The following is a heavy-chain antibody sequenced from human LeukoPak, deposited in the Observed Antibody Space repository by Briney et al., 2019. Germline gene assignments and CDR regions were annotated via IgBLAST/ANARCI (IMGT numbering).Heavy chain of an antibody. CDR2: IYHSGST. D-gene: IGHD6-19*01. V-gene: IGHV4-38-2*01. J-gene: IGHJ4*02. CDR3: ARAGYSSGWYGLFDY. Sequence: SETLSLTCAVSGYSLSSGYYWGWTRQPPGKGLEGIGSIYHSGSTYYNPSLKSRVTISVDTSKNQFSLKLSSVTAADTAVYYCARAGYSSGWYGLFDYWGQGTLVTVSS. CDR1: GYSLSSGYY.